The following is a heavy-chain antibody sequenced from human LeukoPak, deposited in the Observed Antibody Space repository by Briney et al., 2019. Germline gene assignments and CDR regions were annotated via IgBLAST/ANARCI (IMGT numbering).Heavy chain of an antibody. CDR2: ISGSGGST. J-gene: IGHJ4*02. Sequence: GGSLRLSCAASGFTFGNYAMRWVRQAPGKGLEWVSAISGSGGSTYYADSVKGRFTISRDNSKNTLYLQMNSLRAEDTAVYYCAKDMYYYGSGSSFDYWGQGTLVTVSS. V-gene: IGHV3-23*01. CDR1: GFTFGNYA. CDR3: AKDMYYYGSGSSFDY. D-gene: IGHD3-10*01.